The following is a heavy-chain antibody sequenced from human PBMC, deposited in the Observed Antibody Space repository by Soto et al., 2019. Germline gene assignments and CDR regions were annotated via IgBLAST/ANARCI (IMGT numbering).Heavy chain of an antibody. CDR2: INHSGST. V-gene: IGHV4-34*01. CDR3: ARGLAGGSSYYFDV. CDR1: GGSFSGYY. J-gene: IGHJ4*02. Sequence: SETLSLTCAVYGGSFSGYYWSWIRQPPGKGLEWIGEINHSGSTNYNPSLKSRVTISVDTSKNQFSLKLSSVTAADTAVYYCARGLAGGSSYYFDVWGQGTLVTVAS. D-gene: IGHD6-13*01.